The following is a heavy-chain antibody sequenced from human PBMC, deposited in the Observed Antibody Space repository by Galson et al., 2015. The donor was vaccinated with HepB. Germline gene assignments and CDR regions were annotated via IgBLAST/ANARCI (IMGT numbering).Heavy chain of an antibody. V-gene: IGHV1-69*13. J-gene: IGHJ3*02. CDR1: GGTFSSYG. D-gene: IGHD3-3*01. Sequence: SVKVSCKASGGTFSSYGISWARQAPGQGLEWMGGIIPIFNTTNRAQKFQGRVTITADESTNTAYMELSSLSFEDTAVYYCARLPKFRFLADAFDIWGQGTMVTVSS. CDR3: ARLPKFRFLADAFDI. CDR2: IIPIFNTT.